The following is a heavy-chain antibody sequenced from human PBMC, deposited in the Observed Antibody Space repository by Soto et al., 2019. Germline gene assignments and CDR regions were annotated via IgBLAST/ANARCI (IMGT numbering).Heavy chain of an antibody. V-gene: IGHV3-53*01. CDR3: ARAGSGSSSYYYYYYGMDV. CDR1: GFTFSDYY. J-gene: IGHJ6*02. Sequence: GRSLSLSCAASGFTFSDYYMSWVRQAPGKGLEWVSVIYSGGSTYYADSVKGRFTISRDNSKNTLYLQMNSLRAEDTAVYYCARAGSGSSSYYYYYYGMDVWGQGTTVTVSS. D-gene: IGHD3-10*01. CDR2: IYSGGST.